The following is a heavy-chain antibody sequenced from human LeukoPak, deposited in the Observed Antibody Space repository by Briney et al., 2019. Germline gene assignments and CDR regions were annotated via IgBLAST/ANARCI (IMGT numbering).Heavy chain of an antibody. CDR2: VYYSGSA. D-gene: IGHD3-3*01. CDR1: GASISDHS. Sequence: SETLSLTCTVSGASISDHSWSWIRQPPGKGLEWIGHVYYSGSANYNPSLKSRVTISTDTSKNQFSLKLTSLTAADTAVYYCARSRGVLRFLEWLSFDYWGQGTLVTVSS. CDR3: ARSRGVLRFLEWLSFDY. V-gene: IGHV4-59*11. J-gene: IGHJ4*02.